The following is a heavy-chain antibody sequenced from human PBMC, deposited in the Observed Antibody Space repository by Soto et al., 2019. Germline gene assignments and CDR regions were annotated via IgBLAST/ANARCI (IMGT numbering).Heavy chain of an antibody. V-gene: IGHV1-69*06. CDR2: IIPIFGTA. CDR1: GGTFSSYA. D-gene: IGHD6-19*01. Sequence: SVKVSCKASGGTFSSYAISWVRQAPGQGLEWMGGIIPIFGTANYAQKFQGRVTITADKSTSTAYMELSSLRSEDTAVYYCARENPRIAVAGSDYYYYGMDVWGQGTTVTVSS. CDR3: ARENPRIAVAGSDYYYYGMDV. J-gene: IGHJ6*02.